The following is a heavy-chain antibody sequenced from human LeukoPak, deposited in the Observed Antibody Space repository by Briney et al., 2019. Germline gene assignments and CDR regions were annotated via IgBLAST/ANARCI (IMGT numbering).Heavy chain of an antibody. CDR3: ARDSTTFWFDP. D-gene: IGHD2/OR15-2a*01. V-gene: IGHV3-21*01. CDR2: ISSSSSYI. J-gene: IGHJ5*02. CDR1: GFTFSSYS. Sequence: GGSLRLSCAASGFTFSSYSMNWVRQAPGKGLEWVSSISSSSSYIYYADSVEGRFTISRDNAKNSLYLQMNSLRAEDTAVYYCARDSTTFWFDPWGQGTLVTVSS.